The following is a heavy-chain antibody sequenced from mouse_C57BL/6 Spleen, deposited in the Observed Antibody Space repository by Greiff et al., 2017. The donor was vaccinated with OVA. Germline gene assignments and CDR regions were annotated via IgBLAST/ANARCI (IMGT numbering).Heavy chain of an antibody. CDR1: GYTFTSYT. D-gene: IGHD3-2*02. CDR3: ARSDSSGYGGFAY. V-gene: IGHV1-4*01. J-gene: IGHJ3*01. Sequence: VQLQESGAELARPGASVKMSCKASGYTFTSYTMHWVKQRPGQGLEWIGYINPSSGYTKYNQKFKDKATLTADKSSSTAYMQLSSLTSEDSAVYYCARSDSSGYGGFAYWGQGTLVTVSA. CDR2: INPSSGYT.